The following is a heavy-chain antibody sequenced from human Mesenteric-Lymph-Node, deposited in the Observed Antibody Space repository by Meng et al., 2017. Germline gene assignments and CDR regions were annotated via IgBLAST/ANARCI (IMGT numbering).Heavy chain of an antibody. CDR3: AREGHSSGHCGAFDV. CDR2: ITTNGGST. V-gene: IGHV3-23*01. D-gene: IGHD6-19*01. CDR1: GFTFSSYA. Sequence: GGSLRLSCAASGFTFSSYAMSWVRQAPEKGLEWVSTITTNGGSTYYADSVKGRFTISRDNSRNTMFLQMDSLRPEDTAVYLCAREGHSSGHCGAFDVWGQGTLVTVSS. J-gene: IGHJ3*01.